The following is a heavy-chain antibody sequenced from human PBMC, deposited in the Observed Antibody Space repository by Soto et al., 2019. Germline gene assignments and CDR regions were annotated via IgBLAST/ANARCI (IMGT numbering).Heavy chain of an antibody. J-gene: IGHJ3*02. V-gene: IGHV3-13*01. CDR2: IGTAGDT. CDR3: ARVGNYYDSSGIDAFDI. Sequence: GGSLRLSCAASGFTFSSYDMHWVRQATGKGLEWVSAIGTAGDTYYPGSVKGRFTISRENAKNSLYLQMNSLRAGDTAVYYCARVGNYYDSSGIDAFDIWGQGTMVTV. CDR1: GFTFSSYD. D-gene: IGHD3-22*01.